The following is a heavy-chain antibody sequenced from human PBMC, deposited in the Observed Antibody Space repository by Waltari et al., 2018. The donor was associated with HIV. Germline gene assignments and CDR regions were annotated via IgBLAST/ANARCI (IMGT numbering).Heavy chain of an antibody. Sequence: QVQLQESGPGLVKPSETLSLTCTVPGGSVSSATYYWSWIRQPPGKGLEWIGYVYYTGSTNYNPSLKSRLTISIDTSNNQFSLNLSSVTAADTAVYYCARTSYCSGGSCYFLSFDYWGQGTLVTVSS. CDR3: ARTSYCSGGSCYFLSFDY. J-gene: IGHJ4*02. V-gene: IGHV4-61*01. CDR1: GGSVSSATYY. D-gene: IGHD2-15*01. CDR2: VYYTGST.